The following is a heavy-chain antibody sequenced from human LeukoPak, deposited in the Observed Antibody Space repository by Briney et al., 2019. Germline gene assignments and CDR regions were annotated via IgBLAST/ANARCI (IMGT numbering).Heavy chain of an antibody. V-gene: IGHV3-49*04. CDR3: TPDYGDYVDYSPFLDY. D-gene: IGHD4-17*01. CDR2: IRSKAYGGTT. CDR1: GFTFGDYA. Sequence: PGGSLRLSCTASGFTFGDYAMSWVRQAPGKGLEWVGFIRSKAYGGTTEYAASVKGRFTISRDDSKSIAYLQMNSLKTEDTAVYYCTPDYGDYVDYSPFLDYWGQGTLVTVSS. J-gene: IGHJ4*02.